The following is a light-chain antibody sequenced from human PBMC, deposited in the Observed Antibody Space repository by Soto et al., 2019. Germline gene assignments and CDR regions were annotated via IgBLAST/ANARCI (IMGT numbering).Light chain of an antibody. CDR3: QQYYTYPYT. J-gene: IGKJ2*01. V-gene: IGKV1-8*01. CDR1: QGISSY. CDR2: AAS. Sequence: AIRMTQSPSSFSASIGDRVTITCRASQGISSYLAWYQQKPGKAPKLLIYAASTLQSGVPSNFTGSGSGTDFTLTISCLQSEDFATYYCQQYYTYPYTFGQGTKLEIK.